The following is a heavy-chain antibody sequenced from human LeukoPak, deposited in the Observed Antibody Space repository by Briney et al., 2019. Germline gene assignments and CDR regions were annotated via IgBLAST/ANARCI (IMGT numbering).Heavy chain of an antibody. Sequence: PGGSLRLSCAASGFTFSDYYMTWIRKAPGRGLEWISYISNSGSYTNYADSVKGRFTISRDNAESSLYLQMNSLRAEDTAVYYCVRGGQEGTAFDYWGQGTLVTVSS. CDR3: VRGGQEGTAFDY. CDR2: ISNSGSYT. CDR1: GFTFSDYY. D-gene: IGHD3-10*01. J-gene: IGHJ4*02. V-gene: IGHV3-11*05.